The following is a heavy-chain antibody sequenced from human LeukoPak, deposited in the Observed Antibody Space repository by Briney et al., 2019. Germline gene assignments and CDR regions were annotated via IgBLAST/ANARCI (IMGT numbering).Heavy chain of an antibody. CDR1: GGSISSSNW. D-gene: IGHD5-12*01. CDR3: ARGSGYEPPDY. J-gene: IGHJ4*02. Sequence: SETLSLTCAVSGGSISSSNWWSWVRQPPGKGLEWIGEIYHSGTTDYNPSLKSRVTISLDKSENQFSLKLSSVTAADTAVYYCARGSGYEPPDYWGQGTLVTVSS. V-gene: IGHV4-4*02. CDR2: IYHSGTT.